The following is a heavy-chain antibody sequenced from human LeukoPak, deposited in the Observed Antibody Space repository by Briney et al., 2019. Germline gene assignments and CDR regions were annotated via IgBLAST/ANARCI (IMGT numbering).Heavy chain of an antibody. V-gene: IGHV3-15*01. J-gene: IGHJ4*02. CDR1: GFTFSNAW. Sequence: GGSLRLSCAASGFTFSNAWMSWVRQAPGKGLEWVGRIKSKTDGGTTDYAAPVKGRFTISRGDSKNTLYLQMNSLKTEDTAVYYRTTDPYDYVWGSYRYEGDYWGQGTLVTVSS. CDR3: TTDPYDYVWGSYRYEGDY. CDR2: IKSKTDGGTT. D-gene: IGHD3-16*02.